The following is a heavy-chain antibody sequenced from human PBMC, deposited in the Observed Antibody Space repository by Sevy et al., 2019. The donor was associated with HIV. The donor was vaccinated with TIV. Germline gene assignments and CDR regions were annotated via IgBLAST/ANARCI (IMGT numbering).Heavy chain of an antibody. J-gene: IGHJ6*02. CDR2: ISAYDGNT. Sequence: ASVKVSCKASGYTFTSYGISWVRQAPGQGLEWMGWISAYDGNTNYAQKLQGRVTMTTETSTSTAYMELRSLRSDDTAVYYCARDRGNYYDSSGSTLYYYYYGMDVWGQGTTVTVSS. CDR1: GYTFTSYG. D-gene: IGHD3-22*01. CDR3: ARDRGNYYDSSGSTLYYYYYGMDV. V-gene: IGHV1-18*01.